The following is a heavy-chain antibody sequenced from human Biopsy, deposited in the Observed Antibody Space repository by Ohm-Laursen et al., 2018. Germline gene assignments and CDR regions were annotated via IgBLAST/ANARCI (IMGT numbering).Heavy chain of an antibody. CDR2: MSPNTGNT. J-gene: IGHJ4*02. CDR1: GYTFTSHD. D-gene: IGHD1-26*01. Sequence: ESSVKVSCKASGYTFTSHDINWVRQATGQGLEWMGWMSPNTGNTVYAQRFQDRVTMTSDTSTGTAYMGLTSPTSDDTAVYFCARWETTLGRSLDSWGQGTLVAVSS. CDR3: ARWETTLGRSLDS. V-gene: IGHV1-8*01.